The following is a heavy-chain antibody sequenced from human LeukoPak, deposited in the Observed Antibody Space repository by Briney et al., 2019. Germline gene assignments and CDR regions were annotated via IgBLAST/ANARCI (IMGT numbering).Heavy chain of an antibody. V-gene: IGHV4-59*01. CDR3: ARGKQLVLGYYYYMDV. CDR1: RGSISSYY. Sequence: PSETLSLTCTVSRGSISSYYWSWIRPPPGKGLEWIGYIYYSGSTNYNPSLKSRVTISVDTSKNQFSLKLSAVTAADTAVYYCARGKQLVLGYYYYMDVWGKGTTVTVSS. CDR2: IYYSGST. D-gene: IGHD6-13*01. J-gene: IGHJ6*03.